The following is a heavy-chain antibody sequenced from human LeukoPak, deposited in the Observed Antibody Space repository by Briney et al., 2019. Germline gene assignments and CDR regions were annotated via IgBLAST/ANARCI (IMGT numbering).Heavy chain of an antibody. CDR3: ARHLYSSGWYGPLSYYYGMDV. J-gene: IGHJ6*02. Sequence: PSETLSLTCTVSGGSISSYYWSWIRQPAGKGLEWIGRIYTSGSTNYNPSLKSRVTMSVDTSKNQFSLKLSSVTAADTAVYYCARHLYSSGWYGPLSYYYGMDVWGQGTTVTVSS. CDR2: IYTSGST. V-gene: IGHV4-4*07. D-gene: IGHD6-19*01. CDR1: GGSISSYY.